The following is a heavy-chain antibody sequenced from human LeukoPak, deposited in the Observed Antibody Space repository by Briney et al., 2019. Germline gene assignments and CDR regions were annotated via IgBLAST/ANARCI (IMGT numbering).Heavy chain of an antibody. J-gene: IGHJ4*02. CDR1: GYTLTSYY. V-gene: IGHV1-46*01. Sequence: ASVKVSCKASGYTLTSYYMHWVRQAPGQGLEWMGIINPSGGSPSYAQKFQGRVTMTRDTSTSTVYMEPSSLRSEDTAVYYCARGRGDYAFFDYWGQGTLVTVSS. CDR3: ARGRGDYAFFDY. CDR2: INPSGGSP. D-gene: IGHD4-17*01.